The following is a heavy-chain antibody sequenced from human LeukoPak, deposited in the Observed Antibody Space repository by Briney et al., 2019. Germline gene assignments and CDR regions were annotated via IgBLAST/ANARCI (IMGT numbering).Heavy chain of an antibody. J-gene: IGHJ6*02. CDR2: IYSGGST. V-gene: IGHV3-53*05. CDR3: AKDIGIAAAGTYYGMDV. Sequence: GGSLRLSCAASGFTFSSYSMNWVRQAPGKGLEWVSVIYSGGSTYYADSVKGRFTISRDNSKNTLYLQMNSLRAEDTALYYCAKDIGIAAAGTYYGMDVWGQGTTVTVSS. D-gene: IGHD6-13*01. CDR1: GFTFSSYS.